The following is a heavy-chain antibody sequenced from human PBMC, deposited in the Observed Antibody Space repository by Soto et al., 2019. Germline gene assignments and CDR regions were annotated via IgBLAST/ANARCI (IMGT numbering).Heavy chain of an antibody. CDR2: IYDSGSS. Sequence: TLSLTCTVSGGSVISGDYFWIWIRQPPGKGLEWIGYIYDSGSSYYNPSLKSRVTMSVDTSKNQFSLKLRSVTAADTAMYYCAREKGYISGPKNFDSWGQGTLVTVSS. CDR3: AREKGYISGPKNFDS. J-gene: IGHJ4*02. CDR1: GGSVISGDYF. V-gene: IGHV4-30-4*01. D-gene: IGHD5-12*01.